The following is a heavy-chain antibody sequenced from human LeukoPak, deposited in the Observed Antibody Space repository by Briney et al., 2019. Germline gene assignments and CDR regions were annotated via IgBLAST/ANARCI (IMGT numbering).Heavy chain of an antibody. D-gene: IGHD3-22*01. CDR2: INPNSGGT. CDR1: GYTFTGYY. V-gene: IGHV1-2*02. J-gene: IGHJ4*02. Sequence: ASVKVSCKASGYTFTGYYIHWVRQAPGQGLEWMGWINPNSGGTNYVQKFQGRVTMTRDTSISTAYMDLSRLRSDDTAVYYCARDAKVFYDNSGYVLENWGQGTLVTVSS. CDR3: ARDAKVFYDNSGYVLEN.